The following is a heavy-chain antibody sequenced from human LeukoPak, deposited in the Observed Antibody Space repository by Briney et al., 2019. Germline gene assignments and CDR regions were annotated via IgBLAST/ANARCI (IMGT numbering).Heavy chain of an antibody. CDR3: ARAPHYDSSGPFDY. Sequence: SGTLSLTCAVSGGSISSGAYSWGWIRPPPGKGLEWIGYIYHSGSTYYNPSLKRRVTISVDWSKNQFSLKLSSVTAADTAVYYCARAPHYDSSGPFDYWGQGTLVTVSS. CDR2: IYHSGST. D-gene: IGHD3-22*01. J-gene: IGHJ4*02. CDR1: GGSISSGAYS. V-gene: IGHV4-30-2*01.